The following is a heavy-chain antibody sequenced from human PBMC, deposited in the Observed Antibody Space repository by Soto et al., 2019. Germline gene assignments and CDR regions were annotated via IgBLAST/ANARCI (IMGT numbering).Heavy chain of an antibody. CDR1: GDSVSSVGFH. V-gene: IGHV4-30-4*01. CDR2: IYNGGST. CDR3: ARAPVCLDTISYFDY. Sequence: SQTLSLTCTVSGDSVSSVGFHWAWLRRPPGKGLEWMGYIYNGGSTYYRPSLESRMHMSLDATRIHYSLRLTAVPAADTAVYFCARAPVCLDTISYFDYWGQGKLVTVSS. D-gene: IGHD2-15*01. J-gene: IGHJ4*02.